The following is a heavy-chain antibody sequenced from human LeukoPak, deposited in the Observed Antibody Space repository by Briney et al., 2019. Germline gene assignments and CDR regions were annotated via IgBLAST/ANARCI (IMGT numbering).Heavy chain of an antibody. CDR2: ISGSGGST. D-gene: IGHD6-19*01. CDR1: GFTFSSYA. Sequence: GGSLRLSCAAYGFTFSSYAMSWVRQAPGKGLEWVSAISGSGGSTYYADSVKGRFTISRDNSKNTLYLQMNSLRAEDTAVYYCAKSYYSSGWYQMYYFDYWGQGTLVTVSS. CDR3: AKSYYSSGWYQMYYFDY. V-gene: IGHV3-23*01. J-gene: IGHJ4*02.